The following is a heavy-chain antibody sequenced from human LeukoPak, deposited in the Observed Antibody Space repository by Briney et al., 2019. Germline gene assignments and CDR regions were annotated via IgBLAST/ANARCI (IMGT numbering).Heavy chain of an antibody. J-gene: IGHJ4*02. CDR3: ASALSPDEYYFDY. CDR1: GFTFSSYG. CDR2: IWYDGSNK. V-gene: IGHV3-33*01. Sequence: GRSLRLSCAASGFTFSSYGMHWVRQAPGKGLEWVAVIWYDGSNKYYADSVKGRFTISRDNYKNTLYLQMNSLRAEDTAVYYCASALSPDEYYFDYWGQGTLVTVSS.